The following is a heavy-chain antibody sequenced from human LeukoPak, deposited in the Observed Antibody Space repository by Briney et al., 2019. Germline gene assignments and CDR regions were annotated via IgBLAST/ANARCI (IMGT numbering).Heavy chain of an antibody. CDR1: RFNFNTYA. Sequence: GGSLRLSCEASRFNFNTYAMRWVRQAPGKGLEWVSGISVTGGNTYYADSVKGRFTISRDNSMNALYLQMNSLRAEDTALYYCAKDVCSGGSCNSPYYFDDWGQGTLVTVSS. J-gene: IGHJ4*02. CDR2: ISVTGGNT. V-gene: IGHV3-23*01. D-gene: IGHD2-15*01. CDR3: AKDVCSGGSCNSPYYFDD.